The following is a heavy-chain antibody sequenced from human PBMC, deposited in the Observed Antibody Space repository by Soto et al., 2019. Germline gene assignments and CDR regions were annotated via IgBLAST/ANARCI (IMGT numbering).Heavy chain of an antibody. Sequence: EVQLVESGGGLVQPGGSLRLSCAASGFTVSSNYMSWVRQAPGKGLEWVSVIYSGGSTYYADSVKGRFTISRHNSKNTLYLQMNSLRAEDTAVYYCARDYVVATRYYYGMDVWGQGTTVTVSS. D-gene: IGHD5-12*01. CDR1: GFTVSSNY. CDR3: ARDYVVATRYYYGMDV. V-gene: IGHV3-53*04. J-gene: IGHJ6*02. CDR2: IYSGGST.